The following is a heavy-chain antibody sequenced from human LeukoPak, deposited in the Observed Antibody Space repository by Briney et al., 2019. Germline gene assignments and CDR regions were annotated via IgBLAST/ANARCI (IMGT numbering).Heavy chain of an antibody. CDR3: AKVPSGCYACDFDN. CDR1: GFTFSDYY. J-gene: IGHJ4*02. CDR2: ISGSGSTI. V-gene: IGHV3-11*01. Sequence: GGSLRLSCAASGFTFSDYYMSWIRQAPGKGLEWVSYISGSGSTIYYADSVKGRFTISRGNSKNTLYLQMNSLRAEDTALYYCAKVPSGCYACDFDNWGQGTLVTVSS. D-gene: IGHD2-2*01.